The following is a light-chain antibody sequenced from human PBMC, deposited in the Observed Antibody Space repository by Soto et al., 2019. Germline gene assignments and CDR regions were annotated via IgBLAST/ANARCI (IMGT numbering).Light chain of an antibody. J-gene: IGLJ3*02. CDR3: SSYTSKDTLV. Sequence: SALTQPASVSGSPGPSITISCTGTRSDVGGYDHVSWYPQHPGKAPKLIIYDVSIRPSGVSNRFSGSKSGNTASLAVSGLQAEDEADYDCSSYTSKDTLVFGGGTKLTVL. CDR2: DVS. CDR1: RSDVGGYDH. V-gene: IGLV2-14*03.